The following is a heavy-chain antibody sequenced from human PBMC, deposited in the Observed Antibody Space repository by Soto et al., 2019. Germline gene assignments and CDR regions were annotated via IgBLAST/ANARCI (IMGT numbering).Heavy chain of an antibody. CDR3: ARDRRAYLLKTRTINWFDP. Sequence: PSETLSLTCTVSGGSISSGDYYWSWIRQPPGKGLEWIGYIYYSGSTYYNPSLKSRVTISVDTSKNQFSLKLSSVTAADTAVYYCARDRRAYLLKTRTINWFDPWGQGTLVTVSS. CDR2: IYYSGST. D-gene: IGHD1-7*01. CDR1: GGSISSGDYY. J-gene: IGHJ5*02. V-gene: IGHV4-30-4*01.